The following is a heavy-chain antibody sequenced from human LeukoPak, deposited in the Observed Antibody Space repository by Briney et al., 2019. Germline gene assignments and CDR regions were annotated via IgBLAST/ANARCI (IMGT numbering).Heavy chain of an antibody. CDR3: AKFRYHSNDNNYLDFNY. D-gene: IGHD3-22*01. V-gene: IGHV3-23*01. J-gene: IGHJ4*02. CDR1: GFTFSSYA. Sequence: GGSLRLSCAASGFTFSSYAMGWVRQAPGKGPEWVSYISGSGGHTYFADSVKGRFTISRDNSKNTLDLQMNSLKVEDTAVYYCAKFRYHSNDNNYLDFNYWGQGTLVTVSS. CDR2: ISGSGGHT.